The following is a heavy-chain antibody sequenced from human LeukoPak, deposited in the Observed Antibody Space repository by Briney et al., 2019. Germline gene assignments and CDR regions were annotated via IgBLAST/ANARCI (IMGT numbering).Heavy chain of an antibody. CDR3: ASNRDYYYYYMDV. D-gene: IGHD1-14*01. Sequence: SETLSLTCTVSGGSISSSSYYWGWIRQPPGKGLEWIGSIYYSGSTYYNPSLKSRVTISVDTSKNQFSLKLSSVTAADTAVYYCASNRDYYYYYMDVWGKGTTVTVSS. CDR1: GGSISSSSYY. CDR2: IYYSGST. V-gene: IGHV4-39*07. J-gene: IGHJ6*03.